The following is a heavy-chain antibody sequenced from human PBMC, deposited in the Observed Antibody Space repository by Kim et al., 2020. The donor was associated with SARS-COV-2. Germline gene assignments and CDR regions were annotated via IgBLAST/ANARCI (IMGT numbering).Heavy chain of an antibody. V-gene: IGHV1-46*01. J-gene: IGHJ4*02. D-gene: IGHD1-1*01. Sequence: ASVKVSCKTSGYTFINYYIHWVRQAPVQGLEWMGMINPGGGSASFTQKFQDRVTMTRDTSTSTVYMEVRSLTSEDTAIYFCARGGMTQGDVDYSDYWGQGTLVTVSS. CDR1: GYTFINYY. CDR3: ARGGMTQGDVDYSDY. CDR2: INPGGGSA.